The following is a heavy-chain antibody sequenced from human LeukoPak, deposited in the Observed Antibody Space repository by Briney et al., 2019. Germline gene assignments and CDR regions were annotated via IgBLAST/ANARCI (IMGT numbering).Heavy chain of an antibody. Sequence: SETLSLTCAVYGGSFSGYYWSWIRQPPGKGLEWIGEINHSGSTNYNPSLKSRVTISVDTSKNQSSLKLGSVTAADTAVYYCARVSGRWLQTRYYFDYWGQGTLVTVSS. V-gene: IGHV4-34*01. CDR3: ARVSGRWLQTRYYFDY. D-gene: IGHD5-24*01. CDR1: GGSFSGYY. J-gene: IGHJ4*02. CDR2: INHSGST.